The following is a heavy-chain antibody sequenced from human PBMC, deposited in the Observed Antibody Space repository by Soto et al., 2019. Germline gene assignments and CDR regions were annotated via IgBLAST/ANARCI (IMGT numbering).Heavy chain of an antibody. CDR3: ASSYGSGYRAFDY. D-gene: IGHD3-10*01. Sequence: QVQLVHSGAEVQKPGSSVRVSCKASGDTFSFYSINWVRQAPGLGLEWMGRINPILSMSNYAQRVQGRVTVTADKSTSTADMELSSLRSEDTAMYYWASSYGSGYRAFDYWGQGALVTVSS. V-gene: IGHV1-69*02. CDR2: INPILSMS. CDR1: GDTFSFYS. J-gene: IGHJ4*02.